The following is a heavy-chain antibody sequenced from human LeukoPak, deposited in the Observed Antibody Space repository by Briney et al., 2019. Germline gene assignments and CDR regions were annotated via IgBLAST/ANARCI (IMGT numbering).Heavy chain of an antibody. CDR1: GSTFSDHY. CDR3: ARYLTYPAFFDY. D-gene: IGHD4/OR15-4a*01. J-gene: IGHJ4*02. V-gene: IGHV3-72*01. CDR2: SRNKANSFST. Sequence: PGGSLRLSCAASGSTFSDHYMDWVRQAPGKGLEWVGRSRNKANSFSTEYAASVKGRFTISRDDSKNSLFLQMNSLKTEDTALYYCARYLTYPAFFDYWGQGTLVTVSS.